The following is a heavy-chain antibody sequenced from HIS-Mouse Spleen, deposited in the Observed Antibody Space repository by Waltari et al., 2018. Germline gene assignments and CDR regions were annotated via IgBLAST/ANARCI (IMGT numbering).Heavy chain of an antibody. CDR3: AREIPYSSSWYDWYFDL. V-gene: IGHV4-39*07. D-gene: IGHD6-13*01. Sequence: QLQLQESGPGLVKPSETLSLPCTVPGGSTSRSSYYRGGIRPPPGKGLEWIGSIYYSGSTYYNPSLKSRVTISVDTSKNQFSLKLSSVTAADTAVYYCAREIPYSSSWYDWYFDLWGRGTLVTVSS. J-gene: IGHJ2*01. CDR2: IYYSGST. CDR1: GGSTSRSSYY.